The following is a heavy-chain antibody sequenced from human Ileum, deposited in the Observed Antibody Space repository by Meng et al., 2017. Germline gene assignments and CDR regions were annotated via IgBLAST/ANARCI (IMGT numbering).Heavy chain of an antibody. D-gene: IGHD7-27*01. J-gene: IGHJ4*02. CDR3: ARDHWGSLDY. CDR2: AST. V-gene: IGHV4-61*08. CDR1: GGSVSSSGYQ. Sequence: QVQRKESGPGLVRLSETPSLICAVSGGSVSSSGYQWGWIRQPPGKGLEWIGYASTNYNPSLKSRVTISVDTSKNQFSLKLTSVTAADTAVYYCARDHWGSLDYWGQGVLVTVSS.